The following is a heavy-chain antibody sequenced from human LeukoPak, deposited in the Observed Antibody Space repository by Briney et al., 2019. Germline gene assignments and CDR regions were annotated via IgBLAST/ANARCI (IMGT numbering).Heavy chain of an antibody. V-gene: IGHV4-39*02. CDR1: GGSISSSSYY. Sequence: SETLSLTCIVSGGSISSSSYYWGWIRQPPGKGLEWIGSIYYSGSTYYNPSLKSRVTISVDTSKKQVSLKLSSVTAADTAVYFCAREEECHSSGYFCNWFDPWGQGTLVTVSS. CDR2: IYYSGST. D-gene: IGHD3-22*01. J-gene: IGHJ5*02. CDR3: AREEECHSSGYFCNWFDP.